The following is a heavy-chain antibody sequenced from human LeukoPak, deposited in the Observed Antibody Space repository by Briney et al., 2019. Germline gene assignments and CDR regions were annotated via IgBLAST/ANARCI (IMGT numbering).Heavy chain of an antibody. D-gene: IGHD2-2*01. V-gene: IGHV3-74*03. CDR3: ARDRVGDQLGRYYYYMDV. CDR1: GFSFSATW. Sequence: GSLRLSCAASGFSFSATWMHWVRQSPGKGLVWVARITSDGFSTTYAESVKGRFTISRDNAKNTLYLQMNNLSAEDTAVYYCARDRVGDQLGRYYYYMDVWGKGTTVTVSS. CDR2: ITSDGFST. J-gene: IGHJ6*03.